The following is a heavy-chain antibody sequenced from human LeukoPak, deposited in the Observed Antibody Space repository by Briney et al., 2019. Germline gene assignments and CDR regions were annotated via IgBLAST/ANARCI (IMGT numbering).Heavy chain of an antibody. CDR2: MNPNSGNT. CDR1: GYTFTSYD. CDR3: ARASSSWYPYYFDY. D-gene: IGHD6-13*01. V-gene: IGHV1-8*01. J-gene: IGHJ4*02. Sequence: ASVKVSCKASGYTFTSYDINWVRQATGQGLEWMGWMNPNSGNTGYAQKFQGRVTMTRNTSISTAYMELSSLRSEDTAVYYCARASSSWYPYYFDYWGQGTLVPVSS.